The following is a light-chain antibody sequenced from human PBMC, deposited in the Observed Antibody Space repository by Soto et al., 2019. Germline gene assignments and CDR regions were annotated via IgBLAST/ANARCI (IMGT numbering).Light chain of an antibody. V-gene: IGLV2-14*01. CDR2: DVS. CDR1: SSDVGGYNY. CDR3: TSYTSTSPVV. J-gene: IGLJ2*01. Sequence: QSALTQPASVSGSPGQSITISCTGTSSDVGGYNYVSWYQQHPGKAPKVIIYDVSNRPSGVSNRFSASKSGNTASLTISGLVAEDEAAYCCTSYTSTSPVVFGGGTKLTVL.